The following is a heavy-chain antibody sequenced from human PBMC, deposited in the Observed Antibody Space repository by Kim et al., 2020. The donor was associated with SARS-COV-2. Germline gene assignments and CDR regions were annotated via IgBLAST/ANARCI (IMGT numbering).Heavy chain of an antibody. D-gene: IGHD3-22*01. V-gene: IGHV3-23*01. J-gene: IGHJ4*02. CDR2: ISGSGGST. Sequence: GGSLRLSCAASGFTFSSYAMSWVRQAPGKGLEWVSAISGSGGSTYYADSVKGRFTISRDNSKNTLYLQMNSLRAEDTAVYYCVNYYYDSSGYYSYYFDYWGQGTLVTVSS. CDR1: GFTFSSYA. CDR3: VNYYYDSSGYYSYYFDY.